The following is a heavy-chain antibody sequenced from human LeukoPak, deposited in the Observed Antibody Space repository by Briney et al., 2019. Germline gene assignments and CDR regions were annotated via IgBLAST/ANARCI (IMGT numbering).Heavy chain of an antibody. J-gene: IGHJ3*01. CDR3: AKPKRGLPDDAFDF. V-gene: IGHV3-53*01. Sequence: PGGSLRLSCAASGFTVSSNYMSWVRQAPGKGLEWVSVIYSGGSTYYADSVKGRFTISRDNSKNTLYLQMNSLRAEDTAVYYCAKPKRGLPDDAFDFRGQGTMVTVSS. D-gene: IGHD1-14*01. CDR2: IYSGGST. CDR1: GFTVSSNY.